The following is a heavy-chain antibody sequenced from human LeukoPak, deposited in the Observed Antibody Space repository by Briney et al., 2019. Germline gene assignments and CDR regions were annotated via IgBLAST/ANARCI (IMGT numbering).Heavy chain of an antibody. V-gene: IGHV3-48*03. CDR1: GFTFSSYE. J-gene: IGHJ4*02. CDR3: ATAYSGSYYGDY. D-gene: IGHD1-26*01. Sequence: GGSLRLSCAASGFTFSSYEMNWVRQAPGKGLEWVSYISSSGSTICYADSVKCRFTISRDNAKNSLYLQMNSLRAEDTAVYYCATAYSGSYYGDYWGQGTLVTVSS. CDR2: ISSSGSTI.